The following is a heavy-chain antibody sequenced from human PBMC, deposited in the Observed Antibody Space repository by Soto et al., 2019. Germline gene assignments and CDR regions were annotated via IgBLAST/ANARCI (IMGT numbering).Heavy chain of an antibody. CDR2: IHYGGNT. CDR3: ASGCVLWNYGCCYYCMDV. Sequence: QVQPQESGPGLVKPSETLSLTCAVSGVSISSYYWNWIRQPLGQGLAWIAYIHYGGNTNYKPSLTRRLPLSVDTYKNQYSLNLSSVTAADTAVYYCASGCVLWNYGCCYYCMDVWGKGTTVTVSS. V-gene: IGHV4-59*08. J-gene: IGHJ6*03. D-gene: IGHD1-7*01. CDR1: GVSISSYY.